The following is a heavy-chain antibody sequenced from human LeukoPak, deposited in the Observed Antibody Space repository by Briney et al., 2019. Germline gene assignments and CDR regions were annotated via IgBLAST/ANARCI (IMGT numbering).Heavy chain of an antibody. CDR1: GYTFTSYG. V-gene: IGHV1-18*01. Sequence: ASVKVSCKASGYTFTSYGISWVRQAPGQGLEWMGWISAYNGNTNYAQKLQGRVTMTTDTSTSTAYMELRSLRSDDTAVYYCARGVTRWLQLRHYYYYMDVWGKGTTVTISS. J-gene: IGHJ6*03. CDR2: ISAYNGNT. D-gene: IGHD5-24*01. CDR3: ARGVTRWLQLRHYYYYMDV.